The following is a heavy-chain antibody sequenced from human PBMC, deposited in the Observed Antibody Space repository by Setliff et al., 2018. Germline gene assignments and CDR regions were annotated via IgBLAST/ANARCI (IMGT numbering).Heavy chain of an antibody. CDR2: INQDGSGK. J-gene: IGHJ3*02. V-gene: IGHV3-7*04. CDR3: GRAGKPYAIDI. CDR1: GFTFSSFW. Sequence: GGSLRLSCAASGFTFSSFWMSWVRQSPGKGLEWVANINQDGSGKYYVDSVKGRFAVSRDNAKNSLFLQMDSLTVEDTAVYYCGRAGKPYAIDIWGQGTMVTVSS.